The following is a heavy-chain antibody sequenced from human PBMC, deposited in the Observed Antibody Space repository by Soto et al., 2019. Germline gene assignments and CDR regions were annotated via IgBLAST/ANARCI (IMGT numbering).Heavy chain of an antibody. CDR1: GFTFSDYY. D-gene: IGHD6-13*01. CDR3: ARNHIAASGTSAYDI. V-gene: IGHV3-11*06. Sequence: QVQLVESGGGMVKPGGSLRLSCAASGFTFSDYYMSWIRQAPGKGLEWVSYISPSSSYTNYAVSLKGRFTISRDNAKNSVYLQMNSLRAEDTAVYYCARNHIAASGTSAYDIWGQGTMVTVSS. CDR2: ISPSSSYT. J-gene: IGHJ3*02.